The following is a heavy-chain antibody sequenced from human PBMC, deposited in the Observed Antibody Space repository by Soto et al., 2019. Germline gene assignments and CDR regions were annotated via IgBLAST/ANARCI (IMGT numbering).Heavy chain of an antibody. J-gene: IGHJ4*02. CDR3: ARDRDYSHTDADIDY. Sequence: QVQLMQSGAEVRRPGTSMRISCTTSGYNFNTYGIIWVRQAPGQGLEWMGWISGYNGYTKYAQNFEDRVTLSTDPSTSTAFLELRILRSRDTALYFCARDRDYSHTDADIDYWGQGTLVTVSS. V-gene: IGHV1-18*01. CDR1: GYNFNTYG. D-gene: IGHD3-16*01. CDR2: ISGYNGYT.